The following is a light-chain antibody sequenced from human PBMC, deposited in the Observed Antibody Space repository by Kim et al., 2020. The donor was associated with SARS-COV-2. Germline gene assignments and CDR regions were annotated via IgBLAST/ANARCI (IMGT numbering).Light chain of an antibody. J-gene: IGLJ3*02. CDR1: SSDVGGYNY. CDR2: EVT. V-gene: IGLV2-8*01. CDR3: SSYAGTDNLL. Sequence: QSALTQPPSAPGSPGQSVTISCTGTSSDVGGYNYVSWYQQHPGKAPKLIIYEVTKRPSGVPDRFSGSKSGNTASLTVSGLQAEDEADYYCSSYAGTDNLLFGGGTQLTVL.